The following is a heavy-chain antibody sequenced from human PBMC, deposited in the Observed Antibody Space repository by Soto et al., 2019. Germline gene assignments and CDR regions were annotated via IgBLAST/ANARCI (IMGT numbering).Heavy chain of an antibody. J-gene: IGHJ4*02. D-gene: IGHD3-16*01. CDR3: AREGGESSDGLYYFDS. CDR2: IYYSGNT. V-gene: IGHV4-30-4*01. Sequence: GGSTSSDNYWSWIRQPPGKGLEWIGHIYYSGNTDYNPSLKSRLAISIDTSKNQFSLKLSSVTAADTAVYFCAREGGESSDGLYYFDSWGQGSLVTVSS. CDR1: GGSTSSDNY.